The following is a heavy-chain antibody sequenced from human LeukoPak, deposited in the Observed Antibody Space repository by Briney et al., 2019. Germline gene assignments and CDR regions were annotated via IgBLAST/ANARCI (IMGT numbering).Heavy chain of an antibody. V-gene: IGHV3-23*01. CDR2: ISGSGGST. CDR1: GFTFSSYA. CDR3: AKGILGYCSSTSCYTLFDY. J-gene: IGHJ4*02. D-gene: IGHD2-2*02. Sequence: GASLRLSCAASGFTFSSYAMSWIRQAPGKGLEWVSAISGSGGSTYYADSVKGRFPISRDNSKNTLYLQMNSLRAEDTAVYYCAKGILGYCSSTSCYTLFDYWGQGTLVTVSS.